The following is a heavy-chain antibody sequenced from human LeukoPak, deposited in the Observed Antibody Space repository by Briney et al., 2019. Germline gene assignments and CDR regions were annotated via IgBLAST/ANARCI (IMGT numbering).Heavy chain of an antibody. CDR2: ISWNSGTI. CDR3: AKDIWHTYGSGSYQDY. J-gene: IGHJ4*02. D-gene: IGHD3-10*01. CDR1: GFSFDDYA. Sequence: PGGSLRLSCAASGFSFDDYAMHWVRQAPGKGLKWVSGISWNSGTIGYADSVKGRFTISRDNAKNSLYLQMNSLRTEDTALYYCAKDIWHTYGSGSYQDYWGQGTLVTVSS. V-gene: IGHV3-9*01.